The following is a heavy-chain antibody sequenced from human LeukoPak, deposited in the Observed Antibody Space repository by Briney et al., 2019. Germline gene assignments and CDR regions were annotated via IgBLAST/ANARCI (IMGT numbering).Heavy chain of an antibody. CDR2: IKQDGSEK. Sequence: PGGSLRLSCAASGFTFSSYWMSWVRQAPGKGLEWVAKIKQDGSEKYYVDSVKGRFTISRDNAKNSLYLQMNSLRAEDTAVYYCARDLTGYSGSYSDYWGQGTLVTVSS. D-gene: IGHD1-26*01. CDR1: GFTFSSYW. CDR3: ARDLTGYSGSYSDY. V-gene: IGHV3-7*01. J-gene: IGHJ4*02.